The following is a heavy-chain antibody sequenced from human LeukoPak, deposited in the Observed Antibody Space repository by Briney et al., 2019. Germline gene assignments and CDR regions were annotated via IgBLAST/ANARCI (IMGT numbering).Heavy chain of an antibody. Sequence: SETLSLTCAVYGGSFSGYYWSWIRQPPGKGLERIGEINYSGSTNYNPSLKSRVTISVDTSKNQFSLKLSSVTAADTAVYYCARDSRMIVVVTDWYFDLWGRGTLVTVSS. CDR3: ARDSRMIVVVTDWYFDL. CDR2: INYSGST. V-gene: IGHV4-34*01. J-gene: IGHJ2*01. CDR1: GGSFSGYY. D-gene: IGHD3-22*01.